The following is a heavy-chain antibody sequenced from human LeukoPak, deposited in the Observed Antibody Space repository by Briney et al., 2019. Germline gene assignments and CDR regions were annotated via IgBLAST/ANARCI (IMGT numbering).Heavy chain of an antibody. CDR3: AKKGGYGSGSFDY. V-gene: IGHV3-30*02. CDR2: IRYDGSNK. Sequence: GRSLRLSCAASGFTFSSYAMHWVRQAPGKGLEWVAFIRYDGSNKYYADSVKGRFTISRDNSKNTLYLQMNSLRAEDTAVYYCAKKGGYGSGSFDYWGQGTLVTVSS. CDR1: GFTFSSYA. D-gene: IGHD3-10*01. J-gene: IGHJ4*02.